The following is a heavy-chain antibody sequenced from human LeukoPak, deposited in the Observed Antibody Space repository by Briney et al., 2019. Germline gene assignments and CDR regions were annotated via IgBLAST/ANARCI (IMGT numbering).Heavy chain of an antibody. CDR1: GFTFSSYA. CDR2: ISSSSSYI. V-gene: IGHV3-21*01. D-gene: IGHD6-13*01. CDR3: ARDGSYSSSWYFDY. Sequence: GGSLRLSCAASGFTFSSYAMTWVRQAPGKGLEWVSSISSSSSYIYYADSVKGRFTISRDNAKNSLYLQMNSLRAEDTAVYYCARDGSYSSSWYFDYWGQGTLVTVSS. J-gene: IGHJ4*02.